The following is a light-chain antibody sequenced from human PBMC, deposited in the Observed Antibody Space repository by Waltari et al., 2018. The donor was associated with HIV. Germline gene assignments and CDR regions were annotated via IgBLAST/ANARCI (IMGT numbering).Light chain of an antibody. CDR1: ESVNSN. Sequence: EIVMIQSPGTLSVSPGERATLSCRASESVNSNLAWYQQKPGQAPRLLIFGASTRATGIAARFSGSASGTEFTLTFSRLQSEDFAVYYCQQYYKWPLTFGQGTRLEIK. J-gene: IGKJ5*01. V-gene: IGKV3D-15*01. CDR3: QQYYKWPLT. CDR2: GAS.